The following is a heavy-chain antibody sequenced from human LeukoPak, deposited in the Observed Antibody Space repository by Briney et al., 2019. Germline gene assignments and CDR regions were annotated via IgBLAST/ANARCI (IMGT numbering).Heavy chain of an antibody. CDR3: ARHGHCTNGVCYSNYYYYMDV. CDR2: IYPDDSDT. V-gene: IGHV5-51*01. CDR1: GYSFTSYW. Sequence: PGESLKISCKGSGYSFTSYWIGWVRQMPGKGLEWMGIIYPDDSDTRYSPSFEGQVIISVDKSINTACLQSSSLKASDTATYYCARHGHCTNGVCYSNYYYYMDVWGKGTTVTVPS. J-gene: IGHJ6*03. D-gene: IGHD2-8*01.